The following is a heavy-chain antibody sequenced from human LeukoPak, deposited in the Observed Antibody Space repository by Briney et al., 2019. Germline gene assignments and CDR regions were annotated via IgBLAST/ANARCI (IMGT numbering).Heavy chain of an antibody. V-gene: IGHV1-69*06. D-gene: IGHD3-10*01. J-gene: IGHJ6*04. CDR1: GVTISEYP. CDR2: IVPRFAAA. Sequence: SVKVSCKASGVTISEYPISWVRQAPGQGPEWMGGIVPRFAAADYAQQFQGRVAITADMYTTTAYMELSSLTSDDTAIYYCAGGYGSGVMSPYALDVWGTGTTVVVSS. CDR3: AGGYGSGVMSPYALDV.